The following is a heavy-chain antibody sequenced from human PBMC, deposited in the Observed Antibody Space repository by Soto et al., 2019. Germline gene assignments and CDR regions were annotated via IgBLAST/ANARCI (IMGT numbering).Heavy chain of an antibody. CDR2: IYYSGST. CDR1: GGSISSYY. J-gene: IGHJ6*02. V-gene: IGHV4-59*01. Sequence: QVQLQESGPGLVKPSETLSLTCTVSGGSISSYYWSWIRQPPGKGLEWIGYIYYSGSTNYNPSLKSRVTISVDTSKNQLSLKLSSVTAADTAVYYCARDRSPGYYGMDVWGQGTTVTVSS. CDR3: ARDRSPGYYGMDV.